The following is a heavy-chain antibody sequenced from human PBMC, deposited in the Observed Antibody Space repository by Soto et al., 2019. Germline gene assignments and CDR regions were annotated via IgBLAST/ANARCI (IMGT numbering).Heavy chain of an antibody. CDR1: RFPFSDAW. Sequence: VGSLRLSCAASRFPFSDAWMSWVRQAPGKGLECVGRIRSKTDGGTTEYAAPVKGRFTISRDDSKNTLYLQMNSLKIEDTAMYYCTTLYSGYDYVGYWGQGTLVTVSS. V-gene: IGHV3-15*01. D-gene: IGHD5-12*01. CDR2: IRSKTDGGTT. J-gene: IGHJ4*02. CDR3: TTLYSGYDYVGY.